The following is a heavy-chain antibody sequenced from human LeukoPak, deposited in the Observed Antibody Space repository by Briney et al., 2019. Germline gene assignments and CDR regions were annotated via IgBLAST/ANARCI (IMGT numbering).Heavy chain of an antibody. CDR1: GASISSHY. Sequence: PSETLSLTCTVSGASISSHYWNWIRQPPGKRLEWIGYTSYTGSSNYNPSLNSRVTISVDTSKNQLSLTLPSVTAADTAVYYCARGSTVGDDYWGQGMLVTVSS. CDR2: TSYTGSS. V-gene: IGHV4-59*11. D-gene: IGHD4-17*01. CDR3: ARGSTVGDDY. J-gene: IGHJ4*02.